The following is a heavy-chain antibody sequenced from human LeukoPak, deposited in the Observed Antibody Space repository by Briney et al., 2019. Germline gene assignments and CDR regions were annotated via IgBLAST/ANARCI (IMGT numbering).Heavy chain of an antibody. Sequence: ASVKVSCKASGYTFISYDINWVRQAPGQGLEWMGWMNPNNGNTGYAQKFQGRVTMTRNISRSTAYLELSSLRSEDTAVYYCARTPTRGFWGGYYGMDVWGKGTTVTVSS. V-gene: IGHV1-8*01. CDR1: GYTFISYD. J-gene: IGHJ6*04. D-gene: IGHD7-27*01. CDR2: MNPNNGNT. CDR3: ARTPTRGFWGGYYGMDV.